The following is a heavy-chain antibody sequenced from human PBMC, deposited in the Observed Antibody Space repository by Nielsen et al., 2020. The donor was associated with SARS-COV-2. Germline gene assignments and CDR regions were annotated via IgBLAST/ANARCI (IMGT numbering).Heavy chain of an antibody. J-gene: IGHJ4*01. D-gene: IGHD3-16*01. CDR2: ISYSGST. CDR3: TRGGSYFDY. V-gene: IGHV4-30-4*02. CDR1: GGSISSGDYY. Sequence: SDTLSLTCTVSGGSISSGDYYWTWIRQPPGMGLEYIGYISYSGSTYYDPSLKSRVTISVDTSKNQFSLKLTSVTAADTAVYYCTRGGSYFDYWGHGTLVTVSS.